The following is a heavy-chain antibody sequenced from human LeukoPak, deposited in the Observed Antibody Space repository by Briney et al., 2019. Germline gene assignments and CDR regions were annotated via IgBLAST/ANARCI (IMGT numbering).Heavy chain of an antibody. CDR3: AREKGIAAARYNWFDP. CDR1: GGSFSGYY. J-gene: IGHJ5*02. D-gene: IGHD6-13*01. V-gene: IGHV4-34*01. Sequence: SETLSLTCAVYGGSFSGYYWSWIRQPPGKGLEWIGEINHSGSTNYNPSLKSRVTISVDTPKNQFSLKLSSVTAADTAVYYCAREKGIAAARYNWFDPWGQGTLVTVSS. CDR2: INHSGST.